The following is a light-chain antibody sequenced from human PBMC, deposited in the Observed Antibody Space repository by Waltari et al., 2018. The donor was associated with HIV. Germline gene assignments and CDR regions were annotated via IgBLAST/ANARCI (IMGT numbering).Light chain of an antibody. J-gene: IGLJ1*01. CDR3: CSFAGSV. V-gene: IGLV2-23*02. Sequence: QSALPQPASVSGSPGQSITISCTGTSSDVGSSNLVSWYQQHPGKAPKLMIYEVTKRPSGVSNRFSGSKSGNTASLTISGLQAEDEADYYCCSFAGSVFGTGTKVTVL. CDR2: EVT. CDR1: SSDVGSSNL.